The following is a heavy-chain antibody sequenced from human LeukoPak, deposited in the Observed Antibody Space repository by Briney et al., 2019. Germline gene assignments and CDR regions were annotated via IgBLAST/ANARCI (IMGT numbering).Heavy chain of an antibody. V-gene: IGHV3-66*02. CDR3: AGRRVLDASFDY. CDR1: GFTVSNNY. Sequence: GGSLRLSCAASGFTVSNNYMSWVRQARGKWLEWVSVIYSGDNTYYVESVKGRFTISRDNSKNTLFLQMNRLRAEDTAVYYCAGRRVLDASFDYWGQGTLVTVSS. CDR2: IYSGDNT. J-gene: IGHJ4*02. D-gene: IGHD3-16*01.